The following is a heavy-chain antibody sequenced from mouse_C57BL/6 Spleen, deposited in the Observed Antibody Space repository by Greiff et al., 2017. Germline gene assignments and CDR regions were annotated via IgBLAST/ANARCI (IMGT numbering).Heavy chain of an antibody. V-gene: IGHV1-82*01. CDR1: GYAFSSSW. Sequence: QVQLQQSGPELVKPGASVKISCKASGYAFSSSWMNWVKQRPGQGLEWIGRIYPGDGDTNYNGKFKGKATLTADKSSSTAYMPLSSLTSEDSAVYVFASCDYDGDYAMDYWGQGTSVTVSS. CDR3: ASCDYDGDYAMDY. CDR2: IYPGDGDT. D-gene: IGHD2-4*01. J-gene: IGHJ4*01.